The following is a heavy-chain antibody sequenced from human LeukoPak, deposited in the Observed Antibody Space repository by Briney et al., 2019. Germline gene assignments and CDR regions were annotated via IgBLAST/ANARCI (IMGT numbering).Heavy chain of an antibody. D-gene: IGHD6-19*01. CDR3: TTVRRMADTDAYDI. CDR2: SKTMASGGTT. CDR1: GFTVGVYE. J-gene: IGHJ3*02. V-gene: IGHV3-49*04. Sequence: GGSLRLSRITSGFTVGVYEITCVRQAPGKGLGWVGFSKTMASGGTTECASSVRRRFTNSRVESKDSAYMQKNSLKPEYTTVYDYTTVRRMADTDAYDIWGQGTMVTVSS.